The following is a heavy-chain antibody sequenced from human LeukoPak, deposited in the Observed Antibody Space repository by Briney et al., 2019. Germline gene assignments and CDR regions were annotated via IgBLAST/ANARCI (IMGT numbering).Heavy chain of an antibody. Sequence: SVKVSCKASGGTFSSYAISWVRQAPGQGLEWMGGIIPIFGTANYAQKFQGRVTITTDESTSTAYMELSSLRSEDTAEYYCARVLGGVYAINWFDPWGQGTLVTVSS. J-gene: IGHJ5*02. D-gene: IGHD2-8*01. CDR3: ARVLGGVYAINWFDP. V-gene: IGHV1-69*05. CDR2: IIPIFGTA. CDR1: GGTFSSYA.